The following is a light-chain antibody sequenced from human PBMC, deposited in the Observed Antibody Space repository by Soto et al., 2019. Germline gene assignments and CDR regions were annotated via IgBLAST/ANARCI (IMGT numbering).Light chain of an antibody. J-gene: IGKJ3*01. CDR1: QSVSSSY. Sequence: DIVLTQSPGTLSLSPGERATLSCRASQSVSSSYLAWYQQKPGQAPRLLIYGVSSRATGIPDRFGGSGSGTDFTLTISRLEPEDFAVYYCQQYGGLRFTFGPGTKVDI. V-gene: IGKV3-20*01. CDR2: GVS. CDR3: QQYGGLRFT.